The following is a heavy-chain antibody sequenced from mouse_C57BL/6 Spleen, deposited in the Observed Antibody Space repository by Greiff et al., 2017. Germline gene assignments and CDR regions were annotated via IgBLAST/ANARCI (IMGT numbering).Heavy chain of an antibody. CDR3: TRDDYDENGPFYFAY. CDR2: IDPETGGT. J-gene: IGHJ2*01. V-gene: IGHV1-15*01. CDR1: GYTFTDYE. D-gene: IGHD2-4*01. Sequence: QVQLQQSGAELVRPGASVTLSCKASGYTFTDYEMHWVKQTPVHGLEWIGAIDPETGGTAYNQKFKGKAILTADKSSSTAYMELRSLTSEDSAVYYCTRDDYDENGPFYFAYWGQGTTLTVSS.